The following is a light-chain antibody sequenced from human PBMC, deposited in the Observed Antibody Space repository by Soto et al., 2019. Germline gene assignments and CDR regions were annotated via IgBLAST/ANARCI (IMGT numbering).Light chain of an antibody. J-gene: IGLJ1*01. CDR3: SSYRSSDTLEV. CDR1: RDDNGAYDY. Sequence: QSVLTQPSSVSASPGQSISISCTGTRDDNGAYDYVSWYQQHPGKAPKLILYAVSNRPSGVSTRFSGSKSGNTASLTISGVQADDEADYYCSSYRSSDTLEVFGTGTKVTV. V-gene: IGLV2-14*01. CDR2: AVS.